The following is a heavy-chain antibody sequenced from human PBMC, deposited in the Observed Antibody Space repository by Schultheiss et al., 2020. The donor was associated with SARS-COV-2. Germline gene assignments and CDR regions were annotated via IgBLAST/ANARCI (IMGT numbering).Heavy chain of an antibody. J-gene: IGHJ4*02. CDR3: ARLRTYCSGGSCYNYFDY. D-gene: IGHD2-15*01. Sequence: ASVKVSCKASGYTFTSYAMHWVRQAPGQRLEWMGWISAYNGNTNYAQKFQGRVTMTRDTSISTAYMELSRLRSDDTAVYYCARLRTYCSGGSCYNYFDYWGQGTLVTVSS. CDR2: ISAYNGNT. V-gene: IGHV1-2*02. CDR1: GYTFTSYA.